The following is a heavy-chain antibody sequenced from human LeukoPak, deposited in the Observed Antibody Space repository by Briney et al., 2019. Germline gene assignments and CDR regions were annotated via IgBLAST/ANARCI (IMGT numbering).Heavy chain of an antibody. CDR1: GDSFSSYY. CDR2: IYTSGST. V-gene: IGHV4-4*07. Sequence: SETLSLTCTVSGDSFSSYYWSWIRQPAGKGLEWIGRIYTSGSTDYNPSLKSRITMSVDTSKNQFSLKLSSVTAADTAVYYCARHIAVAGTGIDYWGQGTLVTVSS. CDR3: ARHIAVAGTGIDY. J-gene: IGHJ4*02. D-gene: IGHD6-19*01.